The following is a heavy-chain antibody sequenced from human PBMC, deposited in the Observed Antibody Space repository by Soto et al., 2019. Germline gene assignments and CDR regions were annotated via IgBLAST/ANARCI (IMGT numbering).Heavy chain of an antibody. D-gene: IGHD3-22*01. CDR3: ARDRAYYESSGLYFDY. CDR1: GDSIRSYY. J-gene: IGHJ4*02. Sequence: PSDTLSLTCTVSGDSIRSYYWSWIRQPPGKGLEWIGYIYDSGSTNYNPSLKSRVTISVDTSKSQFSLKLSSVTAADTAVYYCARDRAYYESSGLYFDYWGQGTLVTVSS. CDR2: IYDSGST. V-gene: IGHV4-59*01.